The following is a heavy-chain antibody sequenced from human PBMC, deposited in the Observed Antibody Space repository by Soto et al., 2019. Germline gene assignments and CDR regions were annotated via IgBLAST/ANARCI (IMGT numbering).Heavy chain of an antibody. D-gene: IGHD3-10*01. CDR3: ARDHRSLGDYYGIDV. V-gene: IGHV4-31*03. CDR2: VHYTGST. J-gene: IGHJ6*02. Sequence: SETLSLTCSVSCDSISSTGFYWSWIRQLPGKALEWIGYVHYTGSTSYNPSLKSRLAISLDASKNQFSLSLSSVTSADTAVYYCARDHRSLGDYYGIDVWGQGTTVTVSS. CDR1: CDSISSTGFY.